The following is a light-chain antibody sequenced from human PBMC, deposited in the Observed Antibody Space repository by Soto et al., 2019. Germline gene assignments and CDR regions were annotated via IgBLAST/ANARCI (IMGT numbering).Light chain of an antibody. CDR1: QSVSSIN. Sequence: EIVLTQSPGTLSLSPGERATLSCRASQSVSSINLAWYQQKPGQAPRLLIYGASSRATGIPDRFSGSGSGTVFTLTISRLEPEDFEVYYCQQYGSSPFTFGPGTQVDI. V-gene: IGKV3-20*01. CDR2: GAS. J-gene: IGKJ3*01. CDR3: QQYGSSPFT.